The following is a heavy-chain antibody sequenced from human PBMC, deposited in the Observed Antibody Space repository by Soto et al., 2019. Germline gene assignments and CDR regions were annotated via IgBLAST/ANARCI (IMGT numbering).Heavy chain of an antibody. V-gene: IGHV1-58*01. J-gene: IGHJ6*02. Sequence: GASVKVSCKASGFTFTSSAAQWVRQARGQRLEWIGWIVVGSGNTNYAQKFQERVTITRDMSTSTAYMELSSLRSEDTAVYYCAAEVGPYYYGMDVWGQGTTVTVSS. D-gene: IGHD2-15*01. CDR1: GFTFTSSA. CDR2: IVVGSGNT. CDR3: AAEVGPYYYGMDV.